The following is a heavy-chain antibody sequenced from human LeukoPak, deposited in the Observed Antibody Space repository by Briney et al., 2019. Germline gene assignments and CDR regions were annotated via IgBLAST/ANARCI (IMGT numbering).Heavy chain of an antibody. CDR2: IYYSGAT. CDR3: ARSVYGDFDAFDI. CDR1: GGSIGSYY. V-gene: IGHV4-59*01. D-gene: IGHD4-17*01. Sequence: SETLSLTCTVSGGSIGSYYWSWIRQPPGKGLEWIGHIYYSGATNNNPSLESRVTMSVDTSQNHFPLHLSSVTAADTAVYYCARSVYGDFDAFDIWGQGTMVTVSS. J-gene: IGHJ3*02.